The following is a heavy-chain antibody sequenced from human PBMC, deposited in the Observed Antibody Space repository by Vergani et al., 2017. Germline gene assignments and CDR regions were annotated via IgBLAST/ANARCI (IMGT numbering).Heavy chain of an antibody. J-gene: IGHJ5*02. CDR3: AKIREYQLLFHNWFDP. D-gene: IGHD2-2*01. V-gene: IGHV3-23*04. CDR2: ISGSGGST. CDR1: GFTFSSYA. Sequence: VQLVESGGGLVKPGGSLRLSCAASGFTFSSYAMSWVRQAPGKGLEWVSAISGSGGSTYYADSVKGRFTISRDNSKNTLYLQMNSLRAEDTAVYYCAKIREYQLLFHNWFDPWGQGTLVTVSS.